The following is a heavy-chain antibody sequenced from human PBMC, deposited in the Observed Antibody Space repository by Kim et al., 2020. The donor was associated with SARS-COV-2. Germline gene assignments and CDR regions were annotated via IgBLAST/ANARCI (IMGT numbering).Heavy chain of an antibody. Sequence: SETLSLTCAVYGGSFSGYYWSWIRQPPGKGLEWIGEINHSGSTNYSPSLKSRVTISLDTSTNQFSLKLSAVTAADTAVYYCATSRSGSSHYGMDVWGQGTTVTVSS. D-gene: IGHD3-10*01. J-gene: IGHJ6*02. CDR3: ATSRSGSSHYGMDV. V-gene: IGHV4-34*01. CDR1: GGSFSGYY. CDR2: INHSGST.